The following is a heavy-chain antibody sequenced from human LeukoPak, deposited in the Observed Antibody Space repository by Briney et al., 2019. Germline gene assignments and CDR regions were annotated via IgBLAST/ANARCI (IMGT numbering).Heavy chain of an antibody. J-gene: IGHJ4*02. V-gene: IGHV4-39*07. D-gene: IGHD1-1*01. CDR2: TYYRGTT. Sequence: SETLSLTCTVSGYSISSTSYYWGWIRQPPGKGLEWIGSTYYRGTTYYNPSLKSRVTISVDTSKNQFSLQLSSVTAADTAVYYCARDWNRYAYWGQGTLVTVSS. CDR3: ARDWNRYAY. CDR1: GYSISSTSYY.